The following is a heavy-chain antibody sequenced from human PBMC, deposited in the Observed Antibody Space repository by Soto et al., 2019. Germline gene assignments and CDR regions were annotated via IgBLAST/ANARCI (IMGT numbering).Heavy chain of an antibody. CDR3: ARDSGSAAPYYFYYAMDV. CDR1: GYTFTSYG. D-gene: IGHD1-26*01. CDR2: ISGYNGDT. V-gene: IGHV1-18*01. Sequence: ASVKVSCKASGYTFTSYGISWVRQAPGQGLEWMGWISGYNGDTRYAQNFQGRVTMTTDASTNTAYMDLRTLRSDDTAVYYCARDSGSAAPYYFYYAMDVWGQGTTVTVSS. J-gene: IGHJ6*02.